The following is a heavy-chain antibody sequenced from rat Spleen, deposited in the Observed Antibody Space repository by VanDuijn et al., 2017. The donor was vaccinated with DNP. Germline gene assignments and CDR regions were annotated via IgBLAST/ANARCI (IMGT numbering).Heavy chain of an antibody. CDR1: GFIFSDYA. CDR3: ARGMRYYSASCFDY. D-gene: IGHD1-1*01. Sequence: EVQLVESGGGLVQPGDSLRLSCAASGFIFSDYAMAWVRQSPKMGLEWVATISTSGSRTYYPDSVKGRFTISRDNAKSSLYLQRNSLKSEDTATYYCARGMRYYSASCFDYWGQGVMVTVSS. V-gene: IGHV5S23*01. CDR2: ISTSGSRT. J-gene: IGHJ2*01.